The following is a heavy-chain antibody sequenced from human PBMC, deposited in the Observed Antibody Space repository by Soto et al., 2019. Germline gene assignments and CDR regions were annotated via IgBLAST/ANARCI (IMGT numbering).Heavy chain of an antibody. V-gene: IGHV4-31*03. J-gene: IGHJ5*02. CDR3: ARSPDWVSYPNWFDP. CDR1: GGSISSGGYY. Sequence: QVQLQESGPGLVKPSQTLSLTCTVSGGSISSGGYYWSWIRQQPGKGLEWIGYIYYSGSTYYNPSLKSRVTISVDTSKNQFSLKLSSVTAADTAVYYCARSPDWVSYPNWFDPWGQGTLVTVSS. CDR2: IYYSGST. D-gene: IGHD3-9*01.